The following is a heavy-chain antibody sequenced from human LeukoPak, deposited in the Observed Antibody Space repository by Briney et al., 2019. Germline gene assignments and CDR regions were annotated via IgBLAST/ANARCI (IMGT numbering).Heavy chain of an antibody. V-gene: IGHV4-34*01. D-gene: IGHD4-17*01. Sequence: SETLSLTCTVYGGSFSGYYWSWIRQPPGKGLEWIGEINHSGSTNYNPSLKSRVTISVDTSKNQFSLKLSSVTAADTAVYYCARGHYGDYSYWGQGTLVTVSS. J-gene: IGHJ4*02. CDR1: GGSFSGYY. CDR2: INHSGST. CDR3: ARGHYGDYSY.